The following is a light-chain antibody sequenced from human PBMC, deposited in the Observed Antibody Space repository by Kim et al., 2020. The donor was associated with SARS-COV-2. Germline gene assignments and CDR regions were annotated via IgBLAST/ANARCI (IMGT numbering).Light chain of an antibody. CDR3: QSSDSSDTFWV. V-gene: IGLV3-25*03. J-gene: IGLJ3*02. CDR1: ALPSQY. CDR2: EDT. Sequence: PGKTARITCSGDALPSQYAYWFQQKPGQAPVLVIYEDTERPSGIPERFSGSTSGTTVTLTISGVQAEDEADYYCQSSDSSDTFWVFGGGTKLTVL.